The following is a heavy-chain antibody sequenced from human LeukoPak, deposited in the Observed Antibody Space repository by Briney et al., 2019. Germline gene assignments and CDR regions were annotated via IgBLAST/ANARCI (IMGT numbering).Heavy chain of an antibody. CDR2: FYPGYSDT. CDR3: ARQDYYDSSGYYVY. V-gene: IGHV5-51*01. CDR1: GYSFTSYW. D-gene: IGHD3-22*01. J-gene: IGHJ4*02. Sequence: GESLKIPCKGPGYSFTSYWIGWGRQMPGKGLEWMVIFYPGYSDTRYSPSFQGQVPLSADKSIATAYLQWSSLKASDTAMYYCARQDYYDSSGYYVYWGQGTLVTVSS.